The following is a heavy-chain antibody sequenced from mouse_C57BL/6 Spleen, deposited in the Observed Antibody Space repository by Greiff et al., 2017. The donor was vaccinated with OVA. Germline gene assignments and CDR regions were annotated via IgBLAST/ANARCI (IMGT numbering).Heavy chain of an antibody. Sequence: EVQVVESGGGLVKPGGSLKLSCAASGFTFSDYGMHWVRQAPEKGLEWVAYISSGSSTIYYADTVKGRFTISRDNAKNTLFLQMTSLRSEDTAMYYCARGGLYYAMDYWGQGTSVTVSS. CDR1: GFTFSDYG. V-gene: IGHV5-17*01. CDR2: ISSGSSTI. CDR3: ARGGLYYAMDY. D-gene: IGHD3-1*01. J-gene: IGHJ4*01.